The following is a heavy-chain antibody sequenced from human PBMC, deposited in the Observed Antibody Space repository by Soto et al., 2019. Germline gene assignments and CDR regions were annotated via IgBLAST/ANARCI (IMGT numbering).Heavy chain of an antibody. J-gene: IGHJ4*02. CDR2: ISSSSSSI. CDR1: GFTFSSYS. Sequence: PGGSLSLSCAASGFTFSSYSMNWVRQAPGRGLEWVSYISSSSSSIYYIDSVRGRFTISRDNAVNSLYLQMNSLRDEVTAVYYCVRSMVRDSPFDSWGQRTLVTVSS. CDR3: VRSMVRDSPFDS. V-gene: IGHV3-48*02. D-gene: IGHD2-8*01.